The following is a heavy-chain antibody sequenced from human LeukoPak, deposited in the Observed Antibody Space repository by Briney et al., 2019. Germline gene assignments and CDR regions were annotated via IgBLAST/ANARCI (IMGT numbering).Heavy chain of an antibody. D-gene: IGHD2-2*01. CDR2: TNKSGSP. J-gene: IGHJ2*01. Sequence: PSETLSLTCAVYGGSFSGYYWSWIRQPPGKGLEGFGETNKSGSPNYNPSLKSRVTISVDTSKNQFSLKLSSVTAADTAVYYCARLLRYCSSTSCYGLYFDLWGRGTLVTVSS. V-gene: IGHV4-34*01. CDR1: GGSFSGYY. CDR3: ARLLRYCSSTSCYGLYFDL.